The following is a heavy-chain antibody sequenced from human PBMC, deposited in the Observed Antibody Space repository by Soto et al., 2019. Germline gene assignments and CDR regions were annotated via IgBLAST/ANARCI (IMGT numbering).Heavy chain of an antibody. V-gene: IGHV3-72*01. CDR3: VAYSYGRIDY. Sequence: PGGSLRLSCAASGFTFSDHYMDWVRQAPGKGLEWVGRIRNKANSYTTDHAASVKGRFTISREDSRNSLYLQMNTLKTEDTDVYYCVAYSYGRIDYWGQGTLVTVSS. CDR2: IRNKANSYTT. D-gene: IGHD5-18*01. J-gene: IGHJ4*02. CDR1: GFTFSDHY.